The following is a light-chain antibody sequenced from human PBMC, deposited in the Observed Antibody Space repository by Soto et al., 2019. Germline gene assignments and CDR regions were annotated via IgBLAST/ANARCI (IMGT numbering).Light chain of an antibody. V-gene: IGKV1-39*01. J-gene: IGKJ1*01. Sequence: DIQMTQSPSSLSASVGDRVTITCRASQSISNYLNWYQQKPGKAPKHLMFAASSLQSGVPSRFSGGGSGTDFTLTISSQQPEEFATYYCQQSYSTPRTFGQGTKVEIK. CDR2: AAS. CDR3: QQSYSTPRT. CDR1: QSISNY.